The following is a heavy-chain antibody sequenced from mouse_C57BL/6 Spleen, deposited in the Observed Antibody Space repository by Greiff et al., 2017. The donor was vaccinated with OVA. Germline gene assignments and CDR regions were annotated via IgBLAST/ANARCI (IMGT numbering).Heavy chain of an antibody. CDR1: GYAFSSYW. D-gene: IGHD1-1*01. CDR3: AREGNCGSSPYFDY. CDR2: IYPGDGDT. Sequence: VQLMESGAELVKPGASVKISCKASGYAFSSYWMNWVKQRPGKGLEWIGQIYPGDGDTNYNGKFKGKATLTADKSSSTAYMQLSSLTSEDSAVYFCAREGNCGSSPYFDYWGQGTTLTVSS. J-gene: IGHJ2*01. V-gene: IGHV1-80*01.